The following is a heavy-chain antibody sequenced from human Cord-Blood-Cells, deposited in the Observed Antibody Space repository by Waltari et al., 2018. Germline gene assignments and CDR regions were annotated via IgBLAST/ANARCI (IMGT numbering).Heavy chain of an antibody. D-gene: IGHD6-13*01. CDR1: GGSISSSSYY. Sequence: QLQLQESGPGLVKPSETLSLTCTVSGGSISSSSYYWGWIRQPPGKGLEWIGSIYYSGSTTYTPSLKSRVTISVDTSKNQFSLKLSSVTAADTAVYYCARLQQQLVLYWYFDLWGRGTLVTVSS. CDR3: ARLQQQLVLYWYFDL. CDR2: IYYSGST. J-gene: IGHJ2*01. V-gene: IGHV4-39*01.